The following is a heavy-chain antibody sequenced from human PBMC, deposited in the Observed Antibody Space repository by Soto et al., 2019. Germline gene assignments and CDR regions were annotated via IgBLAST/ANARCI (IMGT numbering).Heavy chain of an antibody. D-gene: IGHD1-26*01. J-gene: IGHJ4*02. Sequence: QVQLVQSGAEVKKPGSSVKVSCKASGGTFSSYTISWVRQAPGQGLEWVGGIIPIFGAAKYAQNFQDRLTVTADESTSTGYMELSSLRSEDTALYYCAQDASGNSLAYWGQGTLVIVSS. CDR2: IIPIFGAA. CDR3: AQDASGNSLAY. CDR1: GGTFSSYT. V-gene: IGHV1-69*01.